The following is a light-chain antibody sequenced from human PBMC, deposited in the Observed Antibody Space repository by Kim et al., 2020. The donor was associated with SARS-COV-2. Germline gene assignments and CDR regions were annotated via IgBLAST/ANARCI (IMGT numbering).Light chain of an antibody. CDR1: SSDVGCYNE. CDR3: SSYTSSSTLV. CDR2: DVS. Sequence: GQSITLSCTGTSSDVGCYNEVSWYQQPPGKAPKLMIYDVSKRPSGVSNRFSGSKSGNTASLTISGLQAEDEADYYCSSYTSSSTLVFGGGTQLTVL. V-gene: IGLV2-14*04. J-gene: IGLJ2*01.